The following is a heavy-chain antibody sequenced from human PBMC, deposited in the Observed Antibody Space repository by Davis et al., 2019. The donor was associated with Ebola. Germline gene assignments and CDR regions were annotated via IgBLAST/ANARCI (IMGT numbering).Heavy chain of an antibody. CDR2: IYYSGST. J-gene: IGHJ2*01. V-gene: IGHV4-30-4*01. Sequence: MPSETLSLTCTVSGGSISSDVYYWNWVRQPPGKGLEWIGYIYYSGSTYYNPSLKSRVSRSVDPSNNQFSLKLSSVSAADTAVYYWARVEGDGILFDSWYFDLWGRGTLVTVSS. CDR3: ARVEGDGILFDSWYFDL. D-gene: IGHD2-15*01. CDR1: GGSISSDVYY.